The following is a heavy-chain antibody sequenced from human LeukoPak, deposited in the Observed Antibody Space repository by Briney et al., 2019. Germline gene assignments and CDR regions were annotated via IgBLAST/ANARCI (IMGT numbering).Heavy chain of an antibody. V-gene: IGHV4-31*03. Sequence: PSQTLSLTCTVSGGSISSGGYYWSWIRQHPGKGLEWIGYIYYSGSTYYNPSLKSRVTISVDTSKNQFSLKLSSVTAADTAVYYCARIGVYGDYAMPWQRRKANFDYWGQGTLVTVSS. CDR1: GGSISSGGYY. CDR2: IYYSGST. D-gene: IGHD4-17*01. CDR3: ARIGVYGDYAMPWQRRKANFDY. J-gene: IGHJ4*02.